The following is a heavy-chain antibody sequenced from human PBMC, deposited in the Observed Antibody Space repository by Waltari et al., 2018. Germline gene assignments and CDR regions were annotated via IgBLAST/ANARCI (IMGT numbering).Heavy chain of an antibody. CDR2: IRSKINNDAT. Sequence: EVHLVESGGGLVQPGGSLKISGAATGFTFTMATIRWVRQAPGKGLEWIGRIRSKINNDATAYGASVKDRFSISRDDSRNTAFLEMNSLKTDDSAVYYCAKQKTGGANDFWGQGTLVTVST. V-gene: IGHV3-73*02. D-gene: IGHD3-16*01. CDR3: AKQKTGGANDF. CDR1: GFTFTMAT. J-gene: IGHJ4*01.